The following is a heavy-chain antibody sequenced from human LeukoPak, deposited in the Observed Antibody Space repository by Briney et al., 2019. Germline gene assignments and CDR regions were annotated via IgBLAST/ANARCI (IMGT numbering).Heavy chain of an antibody. Sequence: PGGSLRLSCAASGLTFSNYAMNWVRQASGRGPEWVSGITDSGRKTYYADSVKGRFSISRDNSKNTVYLQMSDLRAEDTAVYYCAKITKATTPNYWGQGTLVTVSS. J-gene: IGHJ4*02. V-gene: IGHV3-23*01. CDR2: ITDSGRKT. CDR3: AKITKATTPNY. CDR1: GLTFSNYA. D-gene: IGHD4-17*01.